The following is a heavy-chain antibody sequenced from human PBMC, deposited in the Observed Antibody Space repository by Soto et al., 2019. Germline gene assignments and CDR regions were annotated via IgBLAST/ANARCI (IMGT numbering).Heavy chain of an antibody. V-gene: IGHV3-66*01. Sequence: GGSLRLSCAASGFSFSNDWMHWVRQAPGKGLVWVSVIYNGGSTYYADSVKGRFTISRDNSKNTLYLQMNSLRAEDTAVYYCARDRIPTGMDVWGQGTTVTVSS. J-gene: IGHJ6*02. CDR2: IYNGGST. CDR3: ARDRIPTGMDV. CDR1: GFSFSNDW.